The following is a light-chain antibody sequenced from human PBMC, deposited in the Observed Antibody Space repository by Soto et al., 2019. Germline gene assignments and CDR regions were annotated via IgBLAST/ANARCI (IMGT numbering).Light chain of an antibody. V-gene: IGKV3-15*01. J-gene: IGKJ1*01. CDR3: HQYNNWPRT. Sequence: EVVMTQSPATVSLTTGETATLSCRASQDLDRNLSCYHHIPGQAPRLLIYGVFTRAAGVPGRFSGGLSGTEFTLTINGLQSEDFAVYYCHQYNNWPRTFGQGTKVDIK. CDR1: QDLDRN. CDR2: GVF.